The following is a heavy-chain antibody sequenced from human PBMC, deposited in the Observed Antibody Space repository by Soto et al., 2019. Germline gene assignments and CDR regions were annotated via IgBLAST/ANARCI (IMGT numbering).Heavy chain of an antibody. CDR3: ARGGDQAITVAGTFDY. V-gene: IGHV3-30-3*01. J-gene: IGHJ4*02. CDR2: ISYDGSNK. D-gene: IGHD6-19*01. CDR1: GFTFSSYA. Sequence: QVQLVESGGGVVQPGRSLRLSCAASGFTFSSYAMHWVRQAPGKGLEWVAVISYDGSNKYYADSVKGRFTISRDNSKNTLYLQINRLRAEDTAVYDFARGGDQAITVAGTFDYWGQGTLVTVSS.